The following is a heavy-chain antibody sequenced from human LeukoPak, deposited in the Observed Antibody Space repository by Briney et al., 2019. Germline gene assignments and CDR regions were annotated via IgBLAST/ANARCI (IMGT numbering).Heavy chain of an antibody. D-gene: IGHD1-1*01. CDR1: GYTFTSYD. CDR3: ARVANWNDPDY. CDR2: MNPNSGDT. V-gene: IGHV1-8*01. J-gene: IGHJ4*02. Sequence: ASVRVSCKASGYTFTSYDINWVRQATGQGLEWMGWMNPNSGDTGYAQKFQGRVTMTRNTSISTAYMELSSLRSEDTAVYYCARVANWNDPDYWGQGTLVTVSS.